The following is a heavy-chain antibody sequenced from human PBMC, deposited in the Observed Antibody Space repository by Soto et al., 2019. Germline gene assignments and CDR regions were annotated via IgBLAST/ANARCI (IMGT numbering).Heavy chain of an antibody. CDR2: ISAYNGNT. CDR3: ARDIVLVPAVGMDSRGYYYYGMDV. J-gene: IGHJ6*02. D-gene: IGHD2-2*01. V-gene: IGHV1-18*01. CDR1: GYTFTSYG. Sequence: QVQLVQSGAEVKKPGASVKVSCKASGYTFTSYGISWVRQAPGQGLEWMGWISAYNGNTNYAQKLQGRVTMTTDTATSTAYMELRSLRSDATAVYYCARDIVLVPAVGMDSRGYYYYGMDVWGQGTTVTVSS.